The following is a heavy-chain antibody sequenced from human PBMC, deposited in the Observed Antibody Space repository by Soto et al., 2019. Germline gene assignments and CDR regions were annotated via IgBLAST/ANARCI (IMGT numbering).Heavy chain of an antibody. CDR3: ARRRIGLDY. CDR2: IYPGDSDT. CDR1: GYSFTKSC. V-gene: IGHV5-51*01. J-gene: IGHJ4*02. Sequence: GETLKISCKGSGYSFTKSCIGWVRQMPGKGLEWMGIIYPGDSDTRYSPSFQGQVTISADKSISTTYLQWGSLKASETAIYYCARRRIGLDYWGQGTLVPVSS.